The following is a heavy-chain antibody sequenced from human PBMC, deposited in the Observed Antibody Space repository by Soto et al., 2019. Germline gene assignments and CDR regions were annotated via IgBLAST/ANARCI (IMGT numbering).Heavy chain of an antibody. CDR1: GYNFTDYA. Sequence: QVQLVQSGAEVKKPGASVKVPCKASGYNFTDYALHWVRQAPGQGLEWMGWINPDNSNTKYSQKSQGRVTISSDTSANTAYMELRSLTSEDTAVYYCAVVFYYYGSGSDSWGQGTLVIASS. D-gene: IGHD3-10*01. V-gene: IGHV1-3*01. CDR2: INPDNSNT. J-gene: IGHJ5*02. CDR3: AVVFYYYGSGSDS.